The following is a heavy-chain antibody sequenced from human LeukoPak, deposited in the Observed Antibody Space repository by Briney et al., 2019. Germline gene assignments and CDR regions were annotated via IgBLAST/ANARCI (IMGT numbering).Heavy chain of an antibody. J-gene: IGHJ3*02. CDR1: GFTFSSYS. Sequence: PGGSLRLSCAASGFTFSSYSMNWVRQAPGKGLEWVSSISSSSRYIYYADSVKGRFTISRDNAKNSLYLQMNSLRAEDTAVYYCASQDSSSWYFGRAFDIWGQGTMVTVSS. CDR3: ASQDSSSWYFGRAFDI. CDR2: ISSSSRYI. D-gene: IGHD6-13*01. V-gene: IGHV3-21*01.